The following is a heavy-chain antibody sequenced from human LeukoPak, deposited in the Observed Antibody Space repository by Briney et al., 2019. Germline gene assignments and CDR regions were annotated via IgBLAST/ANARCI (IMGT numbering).Heavy chain of an antibody. CDR3: AKPITYYYDGSGAPFDY. Sequence: GGSLRLSCAASGFTFSSYAMSWVRQAPGKGLEWVSAISGSGGSTYYADSVKGRFTISRDNSKNTLYLQMNSLRAEDTAVYYCAKPITYYYDGSGAPFDYWGQGTLVTVSS. CDR1: GFTFSSYA. J-gene: IGHJ4*02. CDR2: ISGSGGST. V-gene: IGHV3-23*01. D-gene: IGHD3-22*01.